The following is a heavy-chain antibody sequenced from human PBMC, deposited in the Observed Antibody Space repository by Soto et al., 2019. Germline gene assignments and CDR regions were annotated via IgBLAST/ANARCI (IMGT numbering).Heavy chain of an antibody. CDR3: ARGSTTEKVDS. V-gene: IGHV4-59*01. Sequence: PSETLSLTCTVSGGSIRNSYWSWIRQPPGKGLEWVAYIQDTGSTKYNPSLQSRVSISADMSNNQFSLKLTSVTAADTAVYFCARGSTTEKVDSWGQGTLVTVSS. CDR2: IQDTGST. CDR1: GGSIRNSY. D-gene: IGHD4-17*01. J-gene: IGHJ4*02.